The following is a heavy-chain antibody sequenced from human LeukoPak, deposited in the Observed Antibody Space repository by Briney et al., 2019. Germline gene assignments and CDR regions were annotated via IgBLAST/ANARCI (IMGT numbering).Heavy chain of an antibody. CDR3: ARDLWFGELWAYDAFDI. D-gene: IGHD3-10*01. V-gene: IGHV1-46*01. Sequence: AASVKVSCKASGYTFTSYYMHWVRQAPGQGLEWMGIINPSGGSTSYAQKFQGRVTMTRDMSTSTVYMELSSLRSEDTAVYYCARDLWFGELWAYDAFDIWGQGTMVTVSS. J-gene: IGHJ3*02. CDR2: INPSGGST. CDR1: GYTFTSYY.